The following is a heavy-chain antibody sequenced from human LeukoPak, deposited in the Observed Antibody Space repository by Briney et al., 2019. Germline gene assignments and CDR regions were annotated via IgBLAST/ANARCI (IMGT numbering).Heavy chain of an antibody. Sequence: ETLSLTCTVSGGSISSSSYYWGWIRQPPGKGLEWVANIKQDGSEKYYVDSVKGRFTISRDNAKNSLYLQMNSLRAEDTAVYYCARDPRVYSSSWYVWGQGTLVTVSS. D-gene: IGHD6-13*01. J-gene: IGHJ4*02. CDR3: ARDPRVYSSSWYV. CDR2: IKQDGSEK. V-gene: IGHV3-7*01. CDR1: GGSISSSSYY.